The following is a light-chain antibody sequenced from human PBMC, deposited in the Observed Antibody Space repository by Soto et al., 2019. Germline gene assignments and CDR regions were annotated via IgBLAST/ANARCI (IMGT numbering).Light chain of an antibody. CDR2: EVT. CDR1: NTDIGSYNL. Sequence: QSALTQPASVSGSPGQSITISCTGTNTDIGSYNLVSWYQQHPGKAPKLIIYEVTKRPSGVSDRFSGSKSGNTASLTISGLQAEDEADYYCCSYASSSTSVLFGGGTKLTVL. CDR3: CSYASSSTSVL. V-gene: IGLV2-23*02. J-gene: IGLJ2*01.